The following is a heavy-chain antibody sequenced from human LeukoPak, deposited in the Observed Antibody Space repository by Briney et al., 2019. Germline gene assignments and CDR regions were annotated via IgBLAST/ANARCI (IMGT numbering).Heavy chain of an antibody. V-gene: IGHV3-21*01. CDR1: GFTLSAHW. CDR3: ARDKAVAGTVGY. J-gene: IGHJ4*02. Sequence: GGSLRLSCAASGFTLSAHWMNWVRQAPGKGLEWVSSISSSSSYIYYADSVKGRFTISRDNAKNSLYLQMSSLRAEDTAVYYCARDKAVAGTVGYWGQGTLVTVSS. D-gene: IGHD6-19*01. CDR2: ISSSSSYI.